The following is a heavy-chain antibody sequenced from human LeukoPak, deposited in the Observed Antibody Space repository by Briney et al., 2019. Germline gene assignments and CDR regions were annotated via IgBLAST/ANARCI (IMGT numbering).Heavy chain of an antibody. V-gene: IGHV1-2*02. J-gene: IGHJ4*02. D-gene: IGHD4-17*01. Sequence: ASVKVSCKASGYTFTSYAMNWVRQAPGQGLEWMGWINPNSGGTNYAQKFQGRVTMTRDTSISTTYMEVTWLTSDDTAVYYCARAGSQFYGDYIDYWGQGTLVTVSS. CDR2: INPNSGGT. CDR3: ARAGSQFYGDYIDY. CDR1: GYTFTSYA.